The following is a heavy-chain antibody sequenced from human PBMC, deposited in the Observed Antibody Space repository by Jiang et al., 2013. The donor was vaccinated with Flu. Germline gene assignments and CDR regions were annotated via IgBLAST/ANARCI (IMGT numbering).Heavy chain of an antibody. CDR1: WLHQQWWLL. V-gene: IGHV4-31*03. CDR3: ARAPVLRYFDWLPYFDY. J-gene: IGHJ4*02. D-gene: IGHD3-9*01. CDR2: IYYSGST. Sequence: TLSLTSHCLWWLHQQWWLLLELDPPXPRKGLEWIGYIYYSGSTYYNPSLKSRVTISVDTSKNQFSLKLSSVTAADTAVYYCARAPVLRYFDWLPYFDYWGQGTLVTVSS.